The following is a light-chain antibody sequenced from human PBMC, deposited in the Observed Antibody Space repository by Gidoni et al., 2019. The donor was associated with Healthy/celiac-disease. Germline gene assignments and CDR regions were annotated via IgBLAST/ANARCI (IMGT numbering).Light chain of an antibody. V-gene: IGKV1-5*01. CDR3: QQYNSYSGYT. CDR1: QSISSW. CDR2: YDS. J-gene: IGKJ2*01. Sequence: DIQMTQSPSTLSSSVGDRVTITCRASQSISSWLAWYQQKPGKAPKLLIYYDSSLESGVPSRCSSSRYGREFTITISSRQPDDVATYYCQQYNSYSGYTFGQGNKLEIK.